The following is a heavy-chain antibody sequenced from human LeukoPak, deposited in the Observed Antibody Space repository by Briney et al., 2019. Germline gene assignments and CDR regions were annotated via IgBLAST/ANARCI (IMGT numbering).Heavy chain of an antibody. V-gene: IGHV3-13*01. CDR3: ARDGGDYPWDYGMDV. CDR1: GFSVSSYD. J-gene: IGHJ6*02. CDR2: IGTAGDT. D-gene: IGHD4-17*01. Sequence: GGSLRLSCAASGFSVSSYDMHWVRQATGKGLEWVSAIGTAGDTYYPGSVKGRFTISRENAKNSLYLQMNSLRAGDTAVYYCARDGGDYPWDYGMDVWGQGTTVTVSS.